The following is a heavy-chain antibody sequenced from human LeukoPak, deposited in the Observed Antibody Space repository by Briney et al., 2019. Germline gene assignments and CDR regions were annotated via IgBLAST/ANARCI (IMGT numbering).Heavy chain of an antibody. V-gene: IGHV1-2*02. CDR3: AREADIVVVPAAHRYNWFDP. CDR2: INPNSGGT. Sequence: ASVKVSCKASGYTFTGYYMHWVRQAPGQGLEWMGWINPNSGGTNYAQKLQGRVTMTRDTSISTAYMELSRLRSDDTAVYYCAREADIVVVPAAHRYNWFDPWGQGTLVTVSS. D-gene: IGHD2-2*01. CDR1: GYTFTGYY. J-gene: IGHJ5*02.